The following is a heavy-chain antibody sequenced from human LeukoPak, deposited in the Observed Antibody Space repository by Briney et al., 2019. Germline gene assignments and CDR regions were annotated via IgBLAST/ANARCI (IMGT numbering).Heavy chain of an antibody. J-gene: IGHJ1*01. CDR3: ARGGSQRTFQN. Sequence: PSETLSLTCTVSGYSISSGYYWGWIRQPPGKGLELIGSIYRSGSTYYNPSLKSRITISVDTSKNQFSLKLTSVTAADTAVYYCARGGSQRTFQNWGQGTLVTVSS. CDR1: GYSISSGYY. D-gene: IGHD3-16*01. V-gene: IGHV4-38-2*02. CDR2: IYRSGST.